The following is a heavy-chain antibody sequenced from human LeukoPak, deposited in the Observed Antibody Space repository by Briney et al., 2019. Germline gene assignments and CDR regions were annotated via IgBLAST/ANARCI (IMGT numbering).Heavy chain of an antibody. CDR2: ISGGGGST. CDR1: GFTFSSYV. J-gene: IGHJ5*02. D-gene: IGHD2-2*01. V-gene: IGHV3-23*01. CDR3: AKGGYCSSTSCYLGWFDP. Sequence: GGSLRLSCAASGFTFSSYVMNWARQAPGKGLEWVSVISGGGGSTYYADSVKGRFTISRDNSKNTLFLQMNSLRAEDTAVYYCAKGGYCSSTSCYLGWFDPWGQGILVTVSS.